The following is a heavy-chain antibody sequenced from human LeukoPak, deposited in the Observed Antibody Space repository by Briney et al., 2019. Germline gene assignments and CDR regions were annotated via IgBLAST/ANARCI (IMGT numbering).Heavy chain of an antibody. CDR2: IHTSGST. CDR1: GDSMNNYY. V-gene: IGHV4-4*07. CDR3: ARATLRLGDLSLSNYFDP. D-gene: IGHD3-16*02. J-gene: IGHJ5*02. Sequence: SETLSLTCTVSGDSMNNYYWRWIRQPAGKGLEWVERIHTSGSTNYNPSLKSRVTMSVDTSKSQFSLKLSSVTAADTALYYCARATLRLGDLSLSNYFDPWGQGTLVTVSP.